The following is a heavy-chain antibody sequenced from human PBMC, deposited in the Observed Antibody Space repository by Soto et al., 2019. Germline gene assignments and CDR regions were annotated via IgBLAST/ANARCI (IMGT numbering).Heavy chain of an antibody. CDR2: IYSGGST. Sequence: GGSLRLSCAASGFTVSSNYMSWVRQAPGKGLEWVSVIYSGGSTYYADSVKGQFTISRDNSKNTLYLQMNSLRAEDTAVYYCARVESIAARPGDYWGQGTLVTVSS. D-gene: IGHD6-6*01. CDR3: ARVESIAARPGDY. CDR1: GFTVSSNY. J-gene: IGHJ4*02. V-gene: IGHV3-53*01.